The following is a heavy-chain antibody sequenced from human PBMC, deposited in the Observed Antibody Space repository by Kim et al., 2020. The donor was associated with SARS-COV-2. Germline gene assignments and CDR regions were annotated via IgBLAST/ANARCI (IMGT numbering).Heavy chain of an antibody. J-gene: IGHJ4*02. CDR3: AGSDYDFWSGYYPLDY. D-gene: IGHD3-3*01. Sequence: SLKSRVTISVDTSKNQFSLKLSSVTAADTAVYYCAGSDYDFWSGYYPLDYWGQGTLVTVSS. V-gene: IGHV4-59*01.